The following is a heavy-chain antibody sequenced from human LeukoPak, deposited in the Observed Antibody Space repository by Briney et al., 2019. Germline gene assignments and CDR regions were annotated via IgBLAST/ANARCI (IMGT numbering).Heavy chain of an antibody. V-gene: IGHV4-34*01. Sequence: SETLSLTCAVYGGSFSGYYWSWIRQPPGKGLEWIGEINHSGSTNYNPSLKSRVTISVDTSKNQFSLKLSSVTAADTAVYYCARDGYSSSWSPGIWFDPWGQGTLVTVSS. CDR1: GGSFSGYY. D-gene: IGHD6-13*01. J-gene: IGHJ5*02. CDR3: ARDGYSSSWSPGIWFDP. CDR2: INHSGST.